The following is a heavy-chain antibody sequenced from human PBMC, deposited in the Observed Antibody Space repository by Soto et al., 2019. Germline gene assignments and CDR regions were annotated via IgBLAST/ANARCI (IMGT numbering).Heavy chain of an antibody. Sequence: QVQLVQSGAEVKEPGSAVKVSCKAPADSFSSYGISWVRQAPGQGLEWMGGIIPIFGTTNYAEKFQGRVTKTADESTKTAYMELSSLRSEGTALYYCARVFPDGWVEPGVVRGYLDTWGRGTLVTVSS. CDR2: IIPIFGTT. J-gene: IGHJ4*02. CDR3: ARVFPDGWVEPGVVRGYLDT. CDR1: ADSFSSYG. D-gene: IGHD3-3*01. V-gene: IGHV1-69*01.